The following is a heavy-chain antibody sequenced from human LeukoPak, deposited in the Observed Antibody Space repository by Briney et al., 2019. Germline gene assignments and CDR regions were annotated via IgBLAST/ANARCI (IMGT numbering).Heavy chain of an antibody. J-gene: IGHJ4*02. Sequence: PGGSLRLSCAASGFTFSSYAMSWVRQAPGKGLEWVSDINGSGGSTYYADSVKGRFTISRDNSKNTLYLQMNSLRAEDTAVYYCTLWFGGGIDYWGQGTPVTVSS. CDR2: INGSGGST. CDR3: TLWFGGGIDY. V-gene: IGHV3-23*01. D-gene: IGHD3-10*01. CDR1: GFTFSSYA.